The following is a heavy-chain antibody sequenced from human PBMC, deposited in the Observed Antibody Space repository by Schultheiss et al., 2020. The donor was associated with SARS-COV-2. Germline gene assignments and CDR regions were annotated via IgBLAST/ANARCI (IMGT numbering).Heavy chain of an antibody. CDR3: AKNPRSGSSSWYTFDF. D-gene: IGHD6-13*01. CDR2: ISWNSGSI. Sequence: GGSLRLSCAASGFTFDDYAMHWVRQAPGKGLEWVSGISWNSGSIGYADSVKGRFTISRDNAKNSLYLQMDSLRPEDTALYFCAKNPRSGSSSWYTFDFWGQGTLVTVSS. V-gene: IGHV3-9*01. J-gene: IGHJ4*02. CDR1: GFTFDDYA.